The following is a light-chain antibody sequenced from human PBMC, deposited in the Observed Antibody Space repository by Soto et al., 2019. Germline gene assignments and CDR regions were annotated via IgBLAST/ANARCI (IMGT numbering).Light chain of an antibody. Sequence: QSVLTQPASVSGSPGQSITISCTGTSSDVGAYNYVSWYQQYPGKAPKLMIYEVTNRPSGLSIRFSGSKSGNTASLTISGLQAEDEDDYYCSSYSRSSPVIFGGGTKLTVL. CDR1: SSDVGAYNY. CDR3: SSYSRSSPVI. J-gene: IGLJ2*01. V-gene: IGLV2-14*01. CDR2: EVT.